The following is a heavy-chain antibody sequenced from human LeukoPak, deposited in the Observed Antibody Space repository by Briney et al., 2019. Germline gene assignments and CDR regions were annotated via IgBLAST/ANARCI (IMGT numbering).Heavy chain of an antibody. J-gene: IGHJ5*02. D-gene: IGHD6-13*01. CDR3: ARIGKQLNWFDP. V-gene: IGHV1-8*01. CDR1: GYTFTSYD. Sequence: ASVKVSCKASGYTFTSYDINWVRQATGQGLEWMGWMNPNSGNTGYAQKFQGRVTMTRNTSISTAYMELSSLRSDDTAVYYCARIGKQLNWFDPWGQGTLVTVSS. CDR2: MNPNSGNT.